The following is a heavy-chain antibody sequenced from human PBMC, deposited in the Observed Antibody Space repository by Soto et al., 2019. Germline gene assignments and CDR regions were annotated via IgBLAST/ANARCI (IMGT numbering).Heavy chain of an antibody. CDR2: ISGSGGST. CDR1: GFTFSSYA. Sequence: GGSLRLSCAASGFTFSSYAMSWVRQAPGKGLEWVSAISGSGGSTYYADSVKGRFTISRDNSKNTLYLQMNSLRAEDTAVYYCAKDLLYDSSGRYYYYYYGMDVWGQGTTVTVSS. J-gene: IGHJ6*02. CDR3: AKDLLYDSSGRYYYYYYGMDV. V-gene: IGHV3-23*01. D-gene: IGHD3-22*01.